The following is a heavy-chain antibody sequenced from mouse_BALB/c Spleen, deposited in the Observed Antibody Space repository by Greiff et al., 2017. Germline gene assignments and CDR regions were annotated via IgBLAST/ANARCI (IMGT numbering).Heavy chain of an antibody. D-gene: IGHD1-1*01. CDR2: IRLKSDNYAT. Sequence: EVKLVESGGGLVQPGGSMKLSCVASGFTFSSYWMSWVRQSPEKGLECVAEIRLKSDNYATHYAASVKGKLTISRNDSKSRLYLQMNSLRAEDTGIYYCTGYCSSSSYWYIDVWGAGTTVTVSS. V-gene: IGHV6-6*02. CDR3: TGYCSSSSYWYIDV. CDR1: GFTFSSYW. J-gene: IGHJ1*01.